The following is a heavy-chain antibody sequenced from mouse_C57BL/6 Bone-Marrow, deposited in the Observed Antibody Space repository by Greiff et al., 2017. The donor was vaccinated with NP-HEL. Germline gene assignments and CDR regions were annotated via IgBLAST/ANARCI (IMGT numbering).Heavy chain of an antibody. Sequence: EVQRVESGPELVKPGASVKISCKASGYSFTGYYMNWVKQSPEKSLEWIGEINPSTGGTTYNQKFKAKATLTVDKSSSTAYMQLKSLTSEDSAVYYCASFAYWGQGTLVTVSA. CDR2: INPSTGGT. CDR1: GYSFTGYY. J-gene: IGHJ3*01. CDR3: ASFAY. V-gene: IGHV1-42*01.